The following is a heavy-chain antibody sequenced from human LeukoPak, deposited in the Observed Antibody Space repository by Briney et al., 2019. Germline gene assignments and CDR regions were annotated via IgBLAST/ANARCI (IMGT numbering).Heavy chain of an antibody. CDR3: ARGDCSGGSCYFDY. D-gene: IGHD2-15*01. Sequence: PSETLSLTCTVSGGSISSSIYYWGWIRQPPGKGLEWTGTIYYGGSTYYNPSLKSRVTISVDTSKDQFSLKLSSVTAADTAVYYCARGDCSGGSCYFDYWGQGTLVTVSS. CDR1: GGSISSSIYY. V-gene: IGHV4-39*01. J-gene: IGHJ4*02. CDR2: IYYGGST.